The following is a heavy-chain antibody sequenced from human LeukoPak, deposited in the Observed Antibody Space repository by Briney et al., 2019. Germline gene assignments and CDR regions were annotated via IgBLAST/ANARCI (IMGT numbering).Heavy chain of an antibody. V-gene: IGHV1-2*02. Sequence: ASVKVSCKASGGTFSSYAISRVRQAPGQGLEWLGWINPNSGVTDFAQKLQGRVTLTRDTSIDTAYMELSRLTSDDTAVYYCATDTSQVGVMNAPQGYFDYWGQGTLVTVSP. J-gene: IGHJ4*02. CDR1: GGTFSSYA. CDR2: INPNSGVT. CDR3: ATDTSQVGVMNAPQGYFDY. D-gene: IGHD3-10*01.